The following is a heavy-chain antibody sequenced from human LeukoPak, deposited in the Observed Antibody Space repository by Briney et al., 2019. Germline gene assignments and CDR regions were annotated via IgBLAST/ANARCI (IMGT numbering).Heavy chain of an antibody. CDR3: ARGHFTEGYYYYMDV. Sequence: GASVKVSCKASGYTFTSYDINWVRQATGQGLEWMGWMNPNSGNTGYAQKFQGRVTMTRNTSISTAYMELSSLRSEDTAVYYCARGHFTEGYYYYMDVWGKGTTVTVSS. CDR2: MNPNSGNT. CDR1: GYTFTSYD. D-gene: IGHD3-3*02. J-gene: IGHJ6*03. V-gene: IGHV1-8*01.